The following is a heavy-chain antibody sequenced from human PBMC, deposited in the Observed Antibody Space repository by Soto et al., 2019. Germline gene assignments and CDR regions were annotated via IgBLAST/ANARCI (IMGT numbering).Heavy chain of an antibody. V-gene: IGHV4-34*02. CDR3: ARTDIVTTNWFDT. J-gene: IGHJ5*02. CDR2: INHRGST. CDR1: GESFIGYY. Sequence: QVHLQQWGAGLLKPSETLSLTCAVYGESFIGYYWTWIRQPPGKGLEWIGEINHRGSTNYNPSLKSRVSISIDTSKHQFSLKLTSVTAADTSVYYCARTDIVTTNWFDTWGPGPLVTVSS. D-gene: IGHD5-12*01.